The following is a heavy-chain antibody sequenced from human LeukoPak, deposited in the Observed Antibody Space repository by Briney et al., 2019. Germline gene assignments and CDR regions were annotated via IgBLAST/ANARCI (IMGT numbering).Heavy chain of an antibody. V-gene: IGHV3-23*01. D-gene: IGHD6-19*01. Sequence: GGTLRLSCVASGFTFSSYGMSWVRQAPGKGLEWVSAISGSGGSTYYADSVKGRFTISRDNSKNTLYLQMNSLRAEDTAVYYCARGYSSGWYDYWGQGTLVTVSS. CDR2: ISGSGGST. CDR1: GFTFSSYG. CDR3: ARGYSSGWYDY. J-gene: IGHJ4*02.